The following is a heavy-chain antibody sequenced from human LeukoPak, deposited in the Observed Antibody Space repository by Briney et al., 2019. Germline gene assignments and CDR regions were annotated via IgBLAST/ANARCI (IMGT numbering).Heavy chain of an antibody. CDR1: GGAISSYY. Sequence: SETLSLTCTVSGGAISSYYWSWIRQPPGKGLEWIGYIYYSGSTNYNPSLKSRVTISVDTSKNQFSLKLSSVTAADTAVYYCARVEYDFWSGPMGVNAFDIWGQGTMVTVSS. CDR3: ARVEYDFWSGPMGVNAFDI. J-gene: IGHJ3*02. CDR2: IYYSGST. V-gene: IGHV4-59*01. D-gene: IGHD3-3*01.